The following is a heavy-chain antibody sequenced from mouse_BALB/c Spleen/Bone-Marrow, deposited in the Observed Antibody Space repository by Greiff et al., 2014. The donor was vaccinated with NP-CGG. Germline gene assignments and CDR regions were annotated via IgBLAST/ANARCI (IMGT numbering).Heavy chain of an antibody. V-gene: IGHV1-80*01. CDR3: ARGVPMDY. CDR2: VYPGDGDT. CDR1: GYAFSSYW. Sequence: QVQLQQSGAELVRPGSSAKISCKASGYAFSSYWMNWVKQRPGQGLEWIGQVYPGDGDTNYNGKFKGKATLTADKSSSTAYMQLCSLTSEDSAVYFCARGVPMDYWGQGTSVTVSS. J-gene: IGHJ4*01.